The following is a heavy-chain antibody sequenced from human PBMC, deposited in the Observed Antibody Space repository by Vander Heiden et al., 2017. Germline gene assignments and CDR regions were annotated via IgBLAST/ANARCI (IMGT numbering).Heavy chain of an antibody. J-gene: IGHJ4*02. V-gene: IGHV4-39*01. CDR1: GGSISSSSYY. CDR2: IYYSGST. D-gene: IGHD3-16*02. CDR3: ARKNMITFGGVIGDFDY. Sequence: QLQLQESGPGLVKLSESLSLTCTVSGGSISSSSYYWGWIREPPGKGLEWIGSIYYSGSTYYNPSLKSRVTISVDTSKNQFSLKLSSVTAADTAVYYCARKNMITFGGVIGDFDYWGQGTLVTVSS.